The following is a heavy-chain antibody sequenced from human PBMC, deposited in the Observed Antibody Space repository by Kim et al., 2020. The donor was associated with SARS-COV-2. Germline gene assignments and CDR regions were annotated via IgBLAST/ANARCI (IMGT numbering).Heavy chain of an antibody. CDR3: ARVYDSSGYYYYYGMDV. Sequence: VKGRITISRDKANNSLYLQMNSLRAEDTAVYYCARVYDSSGYYYYYGMDVWGQGTTVTVSS. J-gene: IGHJ6*02. V-gene: IGHV3-7*04. D-gene: IGHD3-22*01.